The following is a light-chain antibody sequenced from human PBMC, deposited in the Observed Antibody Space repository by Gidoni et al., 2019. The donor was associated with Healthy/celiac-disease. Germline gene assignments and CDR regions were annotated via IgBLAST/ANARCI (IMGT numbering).Light chain of an antibody. CDR3: SSYTSSSSPFYV. Sequence: QSALTQPASVSGSPGQSITISCTGTSSDVGGYNYVSWYQQHPGKAPKLMIYDVSNRPSGVSNRFSGSKSCNTASLTISGLQAEDEADYYCSSYTSSSSPFYVFGTGTKVTXL. CDR1: SSDVGGYNY. V-gene: IGLV2-14*01. CDR2: DVS. J-gene: IGLJ1*01.